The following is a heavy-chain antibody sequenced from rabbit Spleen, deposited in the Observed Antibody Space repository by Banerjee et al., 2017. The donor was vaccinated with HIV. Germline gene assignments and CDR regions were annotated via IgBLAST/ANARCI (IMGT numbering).Heavy chain of an antibody. J-gene: IGHJ4*01. CDR2: INAATGKP. Sequence: QSLEESGGGLVKPGASLTLTCKASGFSFNSGYDMCWVRQAPGKGLEWIACINAATGKPVYATWAKGRFTISRTSSTTVTLQMTSLTAADTATYFCARFRYGGITGHDLWGPGTLVTVS. CDR3: ARFRYGGITGHDL. D-gene: IGHD4-2*01. V-gene: IGHV1S40*01. CDR1: GFSFNSGYD.